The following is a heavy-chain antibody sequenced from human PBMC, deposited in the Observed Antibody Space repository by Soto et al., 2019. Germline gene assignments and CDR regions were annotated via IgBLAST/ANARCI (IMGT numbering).Heavy chain of an antibody. CDR2: TYYRSKWYN. D-gene: IGHD2-8*01. J-gene: IGHJ4*02. Sequence: SQTLSLTCAISGDSVSSNSAVWNWIRQSPSRGLEWLGRTYYRSKWYNDYTVSVKRRITINPDTSKNQFSLQLNSVTPEDTAVYYCARGLNGLFYGLSEHDYWGQGTQVTVSS. CDR1: GDSVSSNSAV. CDR3: ARGLNGLFYGLSEHDY. V-gene: IGHV6-1*01.